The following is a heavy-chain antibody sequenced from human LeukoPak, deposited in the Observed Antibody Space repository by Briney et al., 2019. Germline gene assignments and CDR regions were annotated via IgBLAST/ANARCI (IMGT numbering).Heavy chain of an antibody. CDR3: AMNNWGLDY. V-gene: IGHV4-34*01. D-gene: IGHD7-27*01. CDR2: INHRGST. Sequence: SETLSLTCAVYGGSFSGYYWSWIRQPPGKGLEWIGEINHRGSTDYNPSLKSRVTISVDTSKNQFSLKLSSVTAADTAVYYCAMNNWGLDYWGQGTLVTVSS. J-gene: IGHJ4*02. CDR1: GGSFSGYY.